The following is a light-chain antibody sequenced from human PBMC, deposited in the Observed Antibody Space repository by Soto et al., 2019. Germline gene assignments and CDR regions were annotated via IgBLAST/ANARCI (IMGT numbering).Light chain of an antibody. CDR1: QSVSSTY. CDR2: STS. V-gene: IGKV3-20*01. J-gene: IGKJ1*01. CDR3: QQYNSSPT. Sequence: EVVLTQSPGTLSLSPGERATLSCRASQSVSSTYLAWYQQKPGQSPRLLIYSTSSRATGIPDRFSGSGSGTDFTLTISSLQPDDFATYYCQQYNSSPTFGQGTKVEIK.